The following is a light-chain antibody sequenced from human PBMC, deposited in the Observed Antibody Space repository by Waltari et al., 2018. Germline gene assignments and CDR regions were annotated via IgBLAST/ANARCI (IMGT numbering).Light chain of an antibody. J-gene: IGLJ3*02. V-gene: IGLV1-44*01. CDR1: NSNIGSTS. CDR2: GDS. CDR3: ATSDDGLPGWV. Sequence: QSVVTQPPSASGTPGQRVTISCSGSNSNIGSTSVNWYQHLPGAAPKLLIYGDSPWPSGVPGRFSGSKSDASASLSSSGLQYEDEADYYCATSDDGLPGWVFGGGTKLTVV.